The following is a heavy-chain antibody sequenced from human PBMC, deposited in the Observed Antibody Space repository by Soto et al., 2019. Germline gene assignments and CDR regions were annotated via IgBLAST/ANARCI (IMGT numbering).Heavy chain of an antibody. CDR1: GYIFTKFY. J-gene: IGHJ3*02. Sequence: QAQLMQSGAEVKKPGASVTISCKTFGYIFTKFYIHWVRQAPGQGLEWMGIINPSGNGTSFAQKFQGRVTTTRDTSTGTVYMDLASLSYDDTAIYFCAREAGDSEAFDIWGPGTVISVSS. V-gene: IGHV1-46*03. CDR2: INPSGNGT. CDR3: AREAGDSEAFDI. D-gene: IGHD4-17*01.